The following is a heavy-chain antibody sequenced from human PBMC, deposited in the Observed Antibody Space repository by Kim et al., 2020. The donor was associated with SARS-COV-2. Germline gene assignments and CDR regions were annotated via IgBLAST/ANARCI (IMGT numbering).Heavy chain of an antibody. D-gene: IGHD3-16*01. CDR3: ARDYDYVWGTLGY. J-gene: IGHJ4*02. V-gene: IGHV1-2*02. Sequence: NYAQKFQGRVTMTRDTSISTAYMELGRLRSDDTAVYYCARDYDYVWGTLGYWGQGTLVTVSS.